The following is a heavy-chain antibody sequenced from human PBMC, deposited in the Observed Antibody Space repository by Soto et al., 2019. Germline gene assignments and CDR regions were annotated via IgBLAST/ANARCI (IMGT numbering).Heavy chain of an antibody. V-gene: IGHV3-30-3*01. J-gene: IGHJ5*02. Sequence: PGGSLRLSCAASGFTFSTYAMYWVRQAPGKGLEWMTLISYDGSNKHYADSVKGRFTISRDNSKNTLYLQMNSLRAEDTAVYYCARTTAWGQGTLVTVSS. CDR2: ISYDGSNK. D-gene: IGHD4-4*01. CDR1: GFTFSTYA. CDR3: ARTTA.